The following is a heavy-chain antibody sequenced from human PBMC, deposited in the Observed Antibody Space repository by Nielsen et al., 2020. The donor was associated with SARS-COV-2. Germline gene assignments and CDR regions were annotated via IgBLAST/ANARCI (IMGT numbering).Heavy chain of an antibody. V-gene: IGHV1-69*13. J-gene: IGHJ6*02. CDR1: GGTFSSYA. D-gene: IGHD5-18*01. Sequence: SVKVSCKASGGTFSSYAISWVRQAPGQGLEWMGGIIPIFGTANYAQKFQGRVTITADESTSTAYMELRSLRSEDTAVYYCASPAGGYRYGLNYHYYGMDVWGQGTTVTVSS. CDR3: ASPAGGYRYGLNYHYYGMDV. CDR2: IIPIFGTA.